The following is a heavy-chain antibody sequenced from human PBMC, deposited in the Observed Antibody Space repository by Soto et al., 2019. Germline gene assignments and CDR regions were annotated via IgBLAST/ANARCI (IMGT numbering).Heavy chain of an antibody. V-gene: IGHV1-24*01. CDR1: GYTLTELS. J-gene: IGHJ5*02. D-gene: IGHD2-8*01. CDR2: FDPEDGET. CDR3: ARALLADIVRMVYATGLDP. Sequence: ASLKVSCKVSGYTLTELSMHWVRQAPGKGLEWMGGFDPEDGETIYAQKFQGRVTMTEDTSTDTAYMELSSLRSEDTAVYYCARALLADIVRMVYATGLDPWGQGXLVTVYS.